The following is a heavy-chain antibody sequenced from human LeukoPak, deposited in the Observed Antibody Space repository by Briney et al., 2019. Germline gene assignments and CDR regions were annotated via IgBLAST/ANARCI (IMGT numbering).Heavy chain of an antibody. CDR1: GLNFRTSW. CDR2: LSGSGGST. D-gene: IGHD3-10*01. V-gene: IGHV3-23*01. Sequence: PGGSLRLSCTASGLNFRTSWMSRGCQGPGKGVERVLALSGSGGSTYYADSVKGRFTISRDNSKTTLYLQMNSLRAEDTAVYYCAKVPRGGWFGELFYWGQGTLVTVSS. J-gene: IGHJ4*02. CDR3: AKVPRGGWFGELFY.